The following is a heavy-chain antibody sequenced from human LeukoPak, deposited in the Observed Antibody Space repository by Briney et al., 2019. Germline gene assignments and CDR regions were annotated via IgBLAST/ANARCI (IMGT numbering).Heavy chain of an antibody. J-gene: IGHJ4*02. CDR3: ARSSGWYDLD. V-gene: IGHV1-69*05. CDR1: GGTFSSYA. CDR2: IIPIFGTA. D-gene: IGHD6-19*01. Sequence: AASVKVSCKASGGTFSSYAISWVRQAPGQGLEWMGGIIPIFGTANYAQKFQGRVTITTDESTSTAYMELSSLRSEDTAVYYCARSSGWYDLDWGQGTLVTVSS.